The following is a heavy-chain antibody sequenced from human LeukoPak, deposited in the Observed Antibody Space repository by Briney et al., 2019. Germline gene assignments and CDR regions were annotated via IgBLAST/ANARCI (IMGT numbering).Heavy chain of an antibody. V-gene: IGHV3-23*03. Sequence: GGSLRLSCAASGFTFTTYSMAWVRQAPGKGLEWVSTVNPGGTLTYYTDSAKGRFTISRDNSRNTVFLQMNSLRVEDTAICYCAKDRAGTPWADWGQGTLVTVSS. J-gene: IGHJ4*02. D-gene: IGHD1-7*01. CDR2: VNPGGTLT. CDR3: AKDRAGTPWAD. CDR1: GFTFTTYS.